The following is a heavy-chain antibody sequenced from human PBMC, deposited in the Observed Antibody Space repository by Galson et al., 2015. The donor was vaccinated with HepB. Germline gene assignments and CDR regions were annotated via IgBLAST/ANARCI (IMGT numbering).Heavy chain of an antibody. D-gene: IGHD3-22*01. Sequence: ETLSLTCTVSGYSISSGYYWGWIRQPPGKGLEWIGTIYHSGSRYYNPSLKSRVTISEDTSKNQFSLKLSSVTAADTAVYYCARVQWFNYFDYWGQGTLVTVSS. CDR3: ARVQWFNYFDY. CDR1: GYSISSGYY. J-gene: IGHJ4*02. V-gene: IGHV4-38-2*02. CDR2: IYHSGSR.